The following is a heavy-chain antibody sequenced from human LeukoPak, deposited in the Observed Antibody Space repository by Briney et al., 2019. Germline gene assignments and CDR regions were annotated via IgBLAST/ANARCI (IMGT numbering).Heavy chain of an antibody. J-gene: IGHJ4*02. V-gene: IGHV3-66*01. CDR3: ARDMSYGSGSYDY. CDR1: GFTFSSYS. Sequence: PGGSLRLSCAASGFTFSSYSMNWVRQAPGKGLEWVSVIYSGGSTYYADSVKGRFTISRDNSKNTLYLQMNSLRAEDTAVYYCARDMSYGSGSYDYWGQGTLVTVSS. CDR2: IYSGGST. D-gene: IGHD3-10*01.